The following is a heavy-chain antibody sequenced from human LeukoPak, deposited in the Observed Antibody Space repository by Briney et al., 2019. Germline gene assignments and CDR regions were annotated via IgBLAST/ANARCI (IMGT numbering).Heavy chain of an antibody. CDR3: ARGEYDDSIDFYHFDY. CDR1: GFTFSSYW. J-gene: IGHJ4*02. D-gene: IGHD3-22*01. Sequence: PGGSLRLSCAASGFTFSSYWMSWVRQAPGKGLEWVANIKQDGSEKKYVDSVKGRFTISRDNAKNSLYLQMDSLRAEDTAVYYCARGEYDDSIDFYHFDYWGQGTLVTVSS. CDR2: IKQDGSEK. V-gene: IGHV3-7*01.